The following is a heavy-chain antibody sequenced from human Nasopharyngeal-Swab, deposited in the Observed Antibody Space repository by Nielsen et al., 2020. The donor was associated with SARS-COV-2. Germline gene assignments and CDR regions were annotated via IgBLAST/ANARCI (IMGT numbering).Heavy chain of an antibody. J-gene: IGHJ6*02. Sequence: GREAPGKGLGWGSRINSEGTTITYADSVKGRFTISRDNAKNTLYLQMNSLRADDTAVYHCARAQYGSRGIDFWGQGTTVTVSS. D-gene: IGHD6-13*01. CDR2: INSEGTTI. CDR3: ARAQYGSRGIDF. V-gene: IGHV3-74*01.